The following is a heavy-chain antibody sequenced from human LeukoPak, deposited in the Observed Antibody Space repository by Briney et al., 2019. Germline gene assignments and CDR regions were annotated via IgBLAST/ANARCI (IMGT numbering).Heavy chain of an antibody. CDR2: INPNSGGT. D-gene: IGHD3-10*01. CDR1: GYTFTGYY. Sequence: ASVKVSCKASGYTFTGYYMHWVRQAPGQGLEWMGWINPNSGGTNYAQKFQGRVTMTRDTSISTAYMELSRLRSDDTAVYCCARDSVGLWVEDYYGVYFDYWGQGTLVTVSS. CDR3: ARDSVGLWVEDYYGVYFDY. J-gene: IGHJ4*02. V-gene: IGHV1-2*02.